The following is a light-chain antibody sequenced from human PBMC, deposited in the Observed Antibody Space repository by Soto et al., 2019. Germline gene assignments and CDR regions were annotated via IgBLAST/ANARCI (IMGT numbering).Light chain of an antibody. J-gene: IGKJ5*01. CDR3: QQTYITPYT. CDR2: AIS. V-gene: IGKV1-5*01. Sequence: IQMTQSPSTLSASLGDRVTITCLASQSISVWLAWYQQEAGNAPNLLIHAISTLESGIPSRFSGSGSGTDFTLTIDSLQPDDFATYYCQQTYITPYTFGQGTRLEIK. CDR1: QSISVW.